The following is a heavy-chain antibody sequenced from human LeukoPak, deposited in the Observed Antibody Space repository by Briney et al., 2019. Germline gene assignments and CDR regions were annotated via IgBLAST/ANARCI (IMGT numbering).Heavy chain of an antibody. D-gene: IGHD3-10*01. CDR2: IYGDGRDK. CDR1: GYTFRTYS. Sequence: GGSLRLSCTASGYTFRTYSMTWVRQAPGKGLEWVSGIYGDGRDKFYADSVKGRFTISRDNSKNTLYLQMSSLRAEDTAVYYCVKTSGGRHIKYYFDYWGQGTLVTVSS. CDR3: VKTSGGRHIKYYFDY. J-gene: IGHJ4*02. V-gene: IGHV3-23*01.